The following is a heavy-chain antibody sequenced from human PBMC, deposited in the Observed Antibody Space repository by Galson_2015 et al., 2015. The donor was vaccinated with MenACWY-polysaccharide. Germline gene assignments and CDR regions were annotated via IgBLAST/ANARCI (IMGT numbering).Heavy chain of an antibody. CDR3: ARDREGARRGYFDY. CDR1: GYTFSSYG. D-gene: IGHD1-26*01. V-gene: IGHV1-18*01. J-gene: IGHJ4*02. CDR2: ISAYNGNT. Sequence: SVKVSCKASGYTFSSYGISWVRQAPGQGLEWMGWISAYNGNTNYAQKLQGRVTMTTDTSTSTAYMELRSLRSDDTAVYYCARDREGARRGYFDYWGQGTLVTVSS.